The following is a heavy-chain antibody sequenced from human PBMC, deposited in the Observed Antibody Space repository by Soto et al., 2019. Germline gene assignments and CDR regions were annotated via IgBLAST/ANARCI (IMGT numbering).Heavy chain of an antibody. CDR1: GFTFSSYW. CDR2: IKQDGSEK. CDR3: ARLYSSSWYKSGYYYYMDV. V-gene: IGHV3-7*01. Sequence: GGSLRLSCAASGFTFSSYWMSWVRQAPGKGLEWVANIKQDGSEKYYVDSVKGRFTISRDNAKNSLYLQMNSLRAEETAVYYCARLYSSSWYKSGYYYYMDVWGKGTTVTVSS. J-gene: IGHJ6*03. D-gene: IGHD6-13*01.